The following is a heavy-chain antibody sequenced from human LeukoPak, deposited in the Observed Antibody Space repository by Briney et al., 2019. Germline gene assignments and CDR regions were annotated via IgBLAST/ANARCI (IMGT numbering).Heavy chain of an antibody. D-gene: IGHD4-11*01. Sequence: SETLSLTCTVSGGSITDYYWSWIRQPAGKGLEWIGRLYSSGSTNYNPSLNSRVTMSVDTSKNQFSLKVNSVTAADTAVYYCARSFTYSNYVGYWGQGTLVTVSS. CDR2: LYSSGST. CDR3: ARSFTYSNYVGY. J-gene: IGHJ4*02. CDR1: GGSITDYY. V-gene: IGHV4-4*07.